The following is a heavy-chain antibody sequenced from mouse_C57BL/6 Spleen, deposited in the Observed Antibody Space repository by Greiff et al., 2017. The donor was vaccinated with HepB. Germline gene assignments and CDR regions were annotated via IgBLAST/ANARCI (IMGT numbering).Heavy chain of an antibody. CDR2: IDPSDSYT. CDR1: GYTFTSYW. Sequence: QVQLQQPGAELVRPGTSVKLSCKASGYTFTSYWMHWVKQRPGQGLEWIGVIDPSDSYTNYNQKFKGKATLTVDTSSSTAYMQLSSLTSEDSAVYYCARVSYDYPFDYWGQGTTLTVSS. J-gene: IGHJ2*01. D-gene: IGHD2-4*01. CDR3: ARVSYDYPFDY. V-gene: IGHV1-59*01.